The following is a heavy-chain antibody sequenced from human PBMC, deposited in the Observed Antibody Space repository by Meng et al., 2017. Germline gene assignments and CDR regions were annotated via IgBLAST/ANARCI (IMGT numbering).Heavy chain of an antibody. CDR2: INHSGLT. CDR1: GGSFSGCS. D-gene: IGHD5-24*01. Sequence: QQWEAGLFKPSVTLPLTSAGSGGSFSGCSLSGVPQTPGQELDWLGQINHSGLTNNNPSPKSAVTISVDTSKTPFSLKLSSVTAADTAVYYCARVLSSEMATISWVCFDPWGQGTLVTVSS. CDR3: ARVLSSEMATISWVCFDP. J-gene: IGHJ5*02. V-gene: IGHV4-34*01.